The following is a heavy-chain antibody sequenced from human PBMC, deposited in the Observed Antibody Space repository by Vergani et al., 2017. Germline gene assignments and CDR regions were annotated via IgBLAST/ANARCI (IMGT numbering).Heavy chain of an antibody. D-gene: IGHD6-6*01. V-gene: IGHV3-9*02. Sequence: EVQLEESGGGLVLPGRSLRLSCVASGFTSAGYAMHWVRQAPGEGLEWVSGISWNSNSIGYADSVKGRFTISRDNATNSLYLQMNSLRAEDTALYYCAKDLGPSSGVGWFDPWGQGTLVTVSS. J-gene: IGHJ5*02. CDR1: GFTSAGYA. CDR2: ISWNSNSI. CDR3: AKDLGPSSGVGWFDP.